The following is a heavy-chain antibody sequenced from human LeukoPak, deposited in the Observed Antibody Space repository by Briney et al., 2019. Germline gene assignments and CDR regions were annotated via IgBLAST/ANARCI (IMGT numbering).Heavy chain of an antibody. V-gene: IGHV4-4*02. CDR1: GGSISSSNW. J-gene: IGHJ4*02. CDR3: ARVVRYGDYAHHFDY. CDR2: IYHSGST. D-gene: IGHD4-17*01. Sequence: SETLSLTCAVSGGSISSSNWWSWVRQPPGKGLEWIGEIYHSGSTNYNPSLKSRVTISVDKSKNQFSLKLSSVTAADTAVYYCARVVRYGDYAHHFDYWGQGTLVTVSS.